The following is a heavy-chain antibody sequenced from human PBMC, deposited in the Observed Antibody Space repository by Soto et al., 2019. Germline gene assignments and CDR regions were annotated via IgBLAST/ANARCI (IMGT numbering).Heavy chain of an antibody. CDR3: VRGSSSSATAIDY. Sequence: ASVKVSCKASGYTLTSYDISWVRQAPGQGLEWMGWSSTYSSRTNFAQKFRGRVTVTTDTSTSTVYMELRTLTSDDTAVYYYVRGSSSSATAIDYWCQATLVTGFS. J-gene: IGHJ4*02. CDR2: SSTYSSRT. CDR1: GYTLTSYD. D-gene: IGHD2-21*02. V-gene: IGHV1-18*01.